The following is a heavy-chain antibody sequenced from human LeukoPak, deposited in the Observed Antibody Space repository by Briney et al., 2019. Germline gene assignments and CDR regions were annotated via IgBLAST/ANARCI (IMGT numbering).Heavy chain of an antibody. D-gene: IGHD2-2*01. V-gene: IGHV6-1*01. CDR3: ARRLTQYDCFDP. CDR2: TYYRSTWYN. Sequence: SQTLSLTCAISGDSVSSNSVTWNWIRQSPSRGLEWLGRTYYRSTWYNDYAVSVRGRMTVNPDTSKNQFSLHLNSVTPEDTAVYYCARRLTQYDCFDPWGQGILVTVSS. CDR1: GDSVSSNSVT. J-gene: IGHJ5*02.